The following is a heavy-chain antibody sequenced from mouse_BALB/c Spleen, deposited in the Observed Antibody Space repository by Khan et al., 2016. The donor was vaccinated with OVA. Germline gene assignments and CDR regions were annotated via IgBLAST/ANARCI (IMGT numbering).Heavy chain of an antibody. CDR3: ARTARIKY. Sequence: EVQLVESGPGLVKPSQSLSLTCTVTGYSITSGYGWNWIRQFPGNKLEWMGYISYSGSTNYNPSLKSRISITRAPSKNQFFLQLNSVTTEDTATYYCARTARIKYWGQGTTLTVSS. CDR2: ISYSGST. V-gene: IGHV3-2*02. D-gene: IGHD1-2*01. J-gene: IGHJ2*01. CDR1: GYSITSGYG.